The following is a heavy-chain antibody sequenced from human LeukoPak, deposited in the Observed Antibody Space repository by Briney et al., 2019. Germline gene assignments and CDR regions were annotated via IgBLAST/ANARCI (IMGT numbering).Heavy chain of an antibody. CDR3: ARVKNGGGSGSYWLDY. J-gene: IGHJ4*02. V-gene: IGHV4-30-4*01. D-gene: IGHD3-10*01. CDR2: IYYSGST. CDR1: GGSINSGDYC. Sequence: PSETLSLTCTVSGGSINSGDYCWSWIRQPPGKGLEWIGYIYYSGSTYYNPSLKSRVTISVDASKNQFPLKLSSVTAADTAVYYCARVKNGGGSGSYWLDYWGQGTLVTASS.